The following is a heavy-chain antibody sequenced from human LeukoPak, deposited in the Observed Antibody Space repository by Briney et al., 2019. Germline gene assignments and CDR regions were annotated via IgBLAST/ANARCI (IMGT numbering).Heavy chain of an antibody. J-gene: IGHJ4*02. V-gene: IGHV4-59*08. CDR2: MYYSGST. CDR3: ARLGISGWYGDY. Sequence: PSETLSLTCTVSGGSISSYYWSWIRQPPGKGLEWIGYMYYSGSTNYNPSLKSRVTISVDASKHQFSLKLSSVTAADTAVYYCARLGISGWYGDYWGQGTLVTVSS. CDR1: GGSISSYY. D-gene: IGHD6-19*01.